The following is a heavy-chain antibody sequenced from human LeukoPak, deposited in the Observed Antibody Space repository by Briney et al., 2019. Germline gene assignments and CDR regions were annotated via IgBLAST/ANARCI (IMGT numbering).Heavy chain of an antibody. D-gene: IGHD4-17*01. CDR3: ARGSTVVDY. CDR2: ISGSGGNT. J-gene: IGHJ4*02. Sequence: GGSLRLSCAASGFTFSSYAMSWVRQAPGKGLEWVSTISGSGGNTYYGDSVKGRFTISRDNSKNTLYLQMNSLRAEDTAVYYCARGSTVVDYWGQGTLVTVSS. CDR1: GFTFSSYA. V-gene: IGHV3-23*01.